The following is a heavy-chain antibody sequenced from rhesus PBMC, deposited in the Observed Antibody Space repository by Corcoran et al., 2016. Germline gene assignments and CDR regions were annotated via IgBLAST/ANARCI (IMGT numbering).Heavy chain of an antibody. CDR3: ARAGWTLGGVHGFDF. CDR2: IYTTTGTT. CDR1: GYSLSHDY. J-gene: IGHJ3*01. V-gene: IGHV4-165*01. Sequence: QVQLQESGPGLVKPSETLSLTCAVSGYSLSHDYWSWIRTSPGKELEWIGYIYTTTGTTYYNPSLKSRVTISTDTPKNQFSLKLNSVTAADTAVYYCARAGWTLGGVHGFDFWGQGLRVTVSS. D-gene: IGHD2-39*02.